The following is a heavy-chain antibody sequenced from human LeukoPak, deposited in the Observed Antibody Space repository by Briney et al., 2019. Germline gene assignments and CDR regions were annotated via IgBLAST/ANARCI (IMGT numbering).Heavy chain of an antibody. Sequence: PGGSLRLSCAASGFTFSSYSMNWVRQAPGKGLEWVSSISSSSSYIYYADSVKGRFTISSDNAKNSLYLQINSLRAEDTAVYYCARYCGGDCYSGIDYWGQGTLVTVSS. D-gene: IGHD2-21*02. CDR1: GFTFSSYS. CDR2: ISSSSSYI. CDR3: ARYCGGDCYSGIDY. V-gene: IGHV3-21*01. J-gene: IGHJ4*02.